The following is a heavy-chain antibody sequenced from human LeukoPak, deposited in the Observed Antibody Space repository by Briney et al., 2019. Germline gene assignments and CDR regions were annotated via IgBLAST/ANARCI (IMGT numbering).Heavy chain of an antibody. CDR2: IYYSGST. CDR3: ARHVQGSGWSNFDY. CDR1: GGSIGRSNYN. V-gene: IGHV4-39*01. J-gene: IGHJ4*02. D-gene: IGHD6-19*01. Sequence: PSETLSLTCTVSGGSIGRSNYNWDWIRQPPGKGLEWIGSIYYSGSTYYNPSLKSRVTISVDTSTNQFSLKLSSVTAADTAVYYCARHVQGSGWSNFDYWGQGTLVTVSS.